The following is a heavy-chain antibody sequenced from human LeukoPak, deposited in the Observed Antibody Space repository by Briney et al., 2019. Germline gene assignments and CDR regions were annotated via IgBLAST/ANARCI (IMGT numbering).Heavy chain of an antibody. Sequence: PGGSLRLSCAASGFTFRTYAMHWIRQAPAKGLEWVAVISFDGSDQYYTDSVKGRFTISRDNSKNTLYLQMNSLRAEDTAVYYCAKLGPFLPGGYCSSTSCYEAPFDYWGQGTLVTVSS. D-gene: IGHD2-2*01. CDR3: AKLGPFLPGGYCSSTSCYEAPFDY. CDR1: GFTFRTYA. V-gene: IGHV3-30*18. J-gene: IGHJ4*02. CDR2: ISFDGSDQ.